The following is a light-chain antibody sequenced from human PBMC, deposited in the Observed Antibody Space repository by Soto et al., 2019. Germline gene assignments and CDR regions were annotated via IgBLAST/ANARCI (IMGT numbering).Light chain of an antibody. Sequence: DIQMTQSPSTLSASVGDRVTITCRASQNINSWLAWYQQKPGKAPNLLIYEASSLERGVPSRFGGSGSGTEFTLTISSLQPDEFASYYCKQYNSYSWTFGQGTKVEIK. V-gene: IGKV1-5*03. CDR3: KQYNSYSWT. CDR2: EAS. CDR1: QNINSW. J-gene: IGKJ1*01.